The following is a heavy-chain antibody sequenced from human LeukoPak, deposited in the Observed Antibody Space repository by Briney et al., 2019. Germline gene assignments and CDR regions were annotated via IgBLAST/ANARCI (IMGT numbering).Heavy chain of an antibody. CDR3: ARHGGDWVFDY. D-gene: IGHD2-21*02. Sequence: SETLSLTCTVSGGSISTYYWSWIRQPPGKGLEWIGYNYYSGSTKSNPSLKSRVTISVDTSKNQFSLKQSSVTAADTAVYYCARHGGDWVFDYWGQGTLVTVSS. CDR1: GGSISTYY. J-gene: IGHJ4*02. V-gene: IGHV4-59*08. CDR2: NYYSGST.